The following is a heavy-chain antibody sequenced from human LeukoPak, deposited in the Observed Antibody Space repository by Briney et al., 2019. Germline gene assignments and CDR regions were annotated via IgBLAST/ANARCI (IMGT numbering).Heavy chain of an antibody. CDR1: GYTFTSYA. CDR3: ARLGRFPSTRQENDY. D-gene: IGHD3-16*01. CDR2: INTNTGNP. J-gene: IGHJ4*02. V-gene: IGHV7-4-1*02. Sequence: ASVKVSCKASGYTFTSYAMNWVRQAPGQGLEWMGWINTNTGNPAYAQGFTGRFVFSLDTSVSTAYLQISSLKAEDTAVYYCARLGRFPSTRQENDYWGQGTLVTVSS.